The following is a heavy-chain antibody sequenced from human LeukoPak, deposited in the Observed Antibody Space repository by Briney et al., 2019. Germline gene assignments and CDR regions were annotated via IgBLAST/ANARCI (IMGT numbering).Heavy chain of an antibody. J-gene: IGHJ5*02. V-gene: IGHV3-23*01. CDR3: AKAYLTYPITCFDP. CDR2: ISGSGDTT. Sequence: QPGGSLRLSCAASGFTFSSFGMNWVRQAPGKGLEWVSVISGSGDTTYYADSVKGRFVISRDNSKNTLYLQMNSLRAEDTAIYYCAKAYLTYPITCFDPWGQGTLVTVSS. CDR1: GFTFSSFG.